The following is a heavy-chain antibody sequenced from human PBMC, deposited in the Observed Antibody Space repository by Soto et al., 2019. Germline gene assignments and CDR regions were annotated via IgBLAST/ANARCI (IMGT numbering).Heavy chain of an antibody. D-gene: IGHD4-17*01. V-gene: IGHV4-38-2*01. CDR2: NYHSGRT. CDR3: ACAFYGDSVAYYYVMDV. J-gene: IGHJ6*02. CDR1: DYSISSGFS. Sequence: PSETLALTCAVSDYSISSGFSWGWIRQPPEIGLEWIGNNYHSGRTYHNPSLKVRVTISVDGSSNHFSLKLPSVTAAATDVYYSACAFYGDSVAYYYVMDVWGQGTTVT.